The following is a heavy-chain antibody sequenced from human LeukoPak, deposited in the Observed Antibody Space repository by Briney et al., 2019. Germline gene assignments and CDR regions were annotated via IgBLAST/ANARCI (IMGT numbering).Heavy chain of an antibody. Sequence: PGRSLRLSCAASGFTFSSYAMHWVRQAPGKGLEWVAVISYDGSNKYYADSVKGRFTISRDNSKNTLYLQMNSLRAEDTAVYYCARDENGLRRSNYYYYYGMDVWGQGTTVTVSS. CDR2: ISYDGSNK. CDR3: ARDENGLRRSNYYYYYGMDV. D-gene: IGHD5-12*01. CDR1: GFTFSSYA. J-gene: IGHJ6*02. V-gene: IGHV3-30-3*01.